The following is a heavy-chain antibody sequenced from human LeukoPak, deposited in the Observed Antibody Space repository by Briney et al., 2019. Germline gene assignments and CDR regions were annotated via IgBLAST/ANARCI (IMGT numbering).Heavy chain of an antibody. Sequence: ASVKVSCKASGYTFTGYYMHWVRQAPGQGLEWMGRINPNSGGTNYAQKFQGRVTMTRDTSIGTAYMELSRLRSDDTAVYYCARTHYYDSSGDNNAFDIWGQGTMVTVSS. V-gene: IGHV1-2*06. CDR2: INPNSGGT. J-gene: IGHJ3*02. CDR1: GYTFTGYY. CDR3: ARTHYYDSSGDNNAFDI. D-gene: IGHD3-22*01.